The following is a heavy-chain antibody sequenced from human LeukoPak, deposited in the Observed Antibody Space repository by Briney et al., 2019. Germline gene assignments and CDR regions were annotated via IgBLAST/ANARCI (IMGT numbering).Heavy chain of an antibody. V-gene: IGHV1-69*01. D-gene: IGHD2-15*01. CDR1: GGTFSSYA. Sequence: SVKVSCKASGGTFSSYAISWVRQAPGQGLEWMGGIIPIFGTANYAQKFQGRVTITADESTSTAYMELSSLRSEDTAACYCARAVGCSGGSCYLPYNWFDPWGQGTLVTVSS. CDR2: IIPIFGTA. J-gene: IGHJ5*02. CDR3: ARAVGCSGGSCYLPYNWFDP.